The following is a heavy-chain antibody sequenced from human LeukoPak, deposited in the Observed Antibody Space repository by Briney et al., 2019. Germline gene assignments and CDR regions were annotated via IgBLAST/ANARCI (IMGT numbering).Heavy chain of an antibody. D-gene: IGHD3-22*01. CDR1: GFTFSNYW. CDR2: IKHDGSED. Sequence: GGSLRLSCAASGFTFSNYWMTWVRQAPGKGLEWVANIKHDGSEDYYLDSVKGRFTISRDNAKSSMWLQMNSLRDEDTAVYYCAKDASPNYYDSSGYIDYWGQGTLVTVSS. CDR3: AKDASPNYYDSSGYIDY. V-gene: IGHV3-7*01. J-gene: IGHJ4*02.